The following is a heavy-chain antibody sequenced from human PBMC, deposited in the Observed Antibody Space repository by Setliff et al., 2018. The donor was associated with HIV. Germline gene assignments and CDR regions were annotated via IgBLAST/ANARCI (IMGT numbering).Heavy chain of an antibody. CDR3: ARARATETTFHYFDYYMDV. Sequence: SETLSLTCAAYGGSFSGYYWSWIRQPPGKGLEWIGEVNHSGSTNYNPSLKSRVTISVDMSKNQFSLKLSSVTAADTAVYYCARARATETTFHYFDYYMDVWGKGTTVTVSS. CDR2: VNHSGST. D-gene: IGHD4-4*01. V-gene: IGHV4-34*01. J-gene: IGHJ6*03. CDR1: GGSFSGYY.